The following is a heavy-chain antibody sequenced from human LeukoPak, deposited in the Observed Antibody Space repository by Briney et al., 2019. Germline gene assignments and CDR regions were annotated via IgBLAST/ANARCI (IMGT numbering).Heavy chain of an antibody. V-gene: IGHV6-1*01. D-gene: IGHD5-24*01. Sequence: SQTLSLTCAISGDSVSSNSAAGNWIRQSPSRGLEWLGRTYYRSKWYNDYAVSVKSRITINADTSKNQFSLHLNSVTPEDTAVYYCVRSRDGYLTAFDPWGQGTLVTVSS. CDR2: TYYRSKWYN. CDR3: VRSRDGYLTAFDP. CDR1: GDSVSSNSAA. J-gene: IGHJ5*02.